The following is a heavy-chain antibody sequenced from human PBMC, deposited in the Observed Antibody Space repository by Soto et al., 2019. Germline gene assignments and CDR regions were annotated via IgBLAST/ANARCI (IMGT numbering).Heavy chain of an antibody. D-gene: IGHD3-10*01. J-gene: IGHJ3*02. V-gene: IGHV6-1*01. Sequence: SQTLSLTCAISGDSVSSNSAAWNWIRQSPSRDLEWLGRTYYRSKWYNDYAVSVKSRITTNPDTSKNQFSLQLNSVTPEDTAVYYCARDRLGRFGELFPDAFDIWGQGTMVTVSS. CDR3: ARDRLGRFGELFPDAFDI. CDR2: TYYRSKWYN. CDR1: GDSVSSNSAA.